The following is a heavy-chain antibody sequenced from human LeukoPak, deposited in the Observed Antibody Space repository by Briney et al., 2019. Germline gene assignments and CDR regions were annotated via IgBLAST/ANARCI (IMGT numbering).Heavy chain of an antibody. V-gene: IGHV3-30*02. CDR3: AKVGIAAAWDY. CDR1: AFTFSNYA. D-gene: IGHD6-13*01. Sequence: GGSLRLSCAASAFTFSNYAMHWVRQAPGKGLGWVAFIRFDGGDKYYADSVKGRFTISRDNSKNTLYLQMNNLRAEDTALYYCAKVGIAAAWDYWGQGTLVTVSS. J-gene: IGHJ4*02. CDR2: IRFDGGDK.